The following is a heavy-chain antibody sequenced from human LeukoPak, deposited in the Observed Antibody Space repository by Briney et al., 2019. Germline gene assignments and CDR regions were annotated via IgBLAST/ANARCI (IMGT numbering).Heavy chain of an antibody. Sequence: GGSLRLSCAASGFTFSSSPMSWVRQVPGKGLEWVSAIGGSGSSTYYADSVLGRFTISRDNSKSTLHLQMNSLRAEDTAVYYCASDKRCSSTSCSDYWGQGTLVTLSS. D-gene: IGHD2-2*01. CDR2: IGGSGSST. J-gene: IGHJ4*02. CDR3: ASDKRCSSTSCSDY. CDR1: GFTFSSSP. V-gene: IGHV3-23*01.